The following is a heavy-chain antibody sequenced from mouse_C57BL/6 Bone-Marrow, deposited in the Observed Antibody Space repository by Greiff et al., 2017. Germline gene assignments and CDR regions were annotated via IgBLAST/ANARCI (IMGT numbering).Heavy chain of an antibody. Sequence: VQLQQSGPVLVKPGASVKMSCKASGYTFTDYYMNWVKQSHGKSLEWIGVINPYNGGTSYNQKFKGKATLTVDKSSSTAYMELNSLTSEDSAVYYCARFTYYGSSYDGYAMDYWGQGTSVTVSS. J-gene: IGHJ4*01. CDR2: INPYNGGT. D-gene: IGHD1-1*01. CDR1: GYTFTDYY. CDR3: ARFTYYGSSYDGYAMDY. V-gene: IGHV1-19*01.